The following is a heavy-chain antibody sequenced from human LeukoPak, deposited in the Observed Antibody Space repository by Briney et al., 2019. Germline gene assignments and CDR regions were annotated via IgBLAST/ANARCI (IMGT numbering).Heavy chain of an antibody. CDR1: GGSFSGYY. V-gene: IGHV4-34*01. J-gene: IGHJ5*02. CDR2: INHSGST. Sequence: PSETLSLTCAVYGGSFSGYYWSWIRQPPGKGLEWIGEINHSGSTNYNPSLKSRVTISVDTSKNRFSLKLSSVTAADTAVYYCARDSSHQKSWFDPWGQGTLVTVSS. D-gene: IGHD6-13*01. CDR3: ARDSSHQKSWFDP.